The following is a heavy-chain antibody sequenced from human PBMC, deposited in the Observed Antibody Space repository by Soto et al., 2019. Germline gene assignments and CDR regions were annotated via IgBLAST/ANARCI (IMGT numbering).Heavy chain of an antibody. CDR3: AREWGSICGVAPDYGFDV. CDR2: IKEDGSEK. J-gene: IGHJ6*02. CDR1: GFSFSSSS. D-gene: IGHD3-3*01. V-gene: IGHV3-7*01. Sequence: GGSLRLSCTGSGFSFSSSSMSWVRQAPGKGLEWVANIKEDGSEKFYVDSVKGRFSISRDNAENSLYLQMRSLRAEDTAVYHCAREWGSICGVAPDYGFDVWGQGTTVTVSS.